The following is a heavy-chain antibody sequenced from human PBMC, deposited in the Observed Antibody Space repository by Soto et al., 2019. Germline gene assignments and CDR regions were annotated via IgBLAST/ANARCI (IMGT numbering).Heavy chain of an antibody. V-gene: IGHV1-69-2*01. D-gene: IGHD5-18*01. J-gene: IGHJ4*02. CDR2: VNPEDDKT. CDR1: GYTFTDYY. CDR3: TTGRNSDFDY. Sequence: EVQLVQSGAEVKRPGTTVKISCKVSGYTFTDYYIHWIQAAPGRGLEWVGLVNPEDDKTSFAEKFQGRITMAADTSTDTAYMELHSLRSEDTAIYYCTTGRNSDFDYWGQGTLVTGSS.